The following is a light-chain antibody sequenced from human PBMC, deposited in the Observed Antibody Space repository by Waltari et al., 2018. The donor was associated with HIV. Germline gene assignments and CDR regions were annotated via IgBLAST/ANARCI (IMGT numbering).Light chain of an antibody. V-gene: IGLV2-8*01. CDR1: SSDIGAYDS. J-gene: IGLJ6*01. CDR2: EVT. CDR3: SSYGDSRRAL. Sequence: QSALTQPPSASGSLGQSVTISCTGSSSDIGAYDSVSWFQQHPRSAAKLLLYEVTRRPSTVPDRFSGSRSGSTAFLTVAALHPDDEATYFCSSYGDSRRALFGWGTNVTVL.